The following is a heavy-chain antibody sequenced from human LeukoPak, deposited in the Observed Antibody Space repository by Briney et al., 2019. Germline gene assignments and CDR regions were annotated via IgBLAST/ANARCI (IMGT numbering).Heavy chain of an antibody. CDR3: ARERDLGEDFDY. V-gene: IGHV4-59*01. CDR2: IYYSGST. Sequence: SETLSLTCTVSGGSISTYYWSWLRQPPGKGLEWIGYIYYSGSTNYNPSLKSRVTISVDTSKNQFSLKLSSVTAADTAVYYCARERDLGEDFDYWGQGTLVTVSS. CDR1: GGSISTYY. J-gene: IGHJ4*02. D-gene: IGHD1-26*01.